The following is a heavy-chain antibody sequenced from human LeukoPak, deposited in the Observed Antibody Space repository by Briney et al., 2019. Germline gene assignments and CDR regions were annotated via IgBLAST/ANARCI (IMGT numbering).Heavy chain of an antibody. CDR1: GYSFSNYW. J-gene: IGHJ4*02. CDR2: IDPSDSYT. V-gene: IGHV5-10-1*01. Sequence: GESLKIYCKGSGYSFSNYWISWVRQMPGKGLEWMGRIDPSDSYTNYSPSFQGHVTISADKSISTAYLQWNRLNPSDTSIYYCARQEYSGSYYVYWGQGTLVTVSS. CDR3: ARQEYSGSYYVY. D-gene: IGHD1-26*01.